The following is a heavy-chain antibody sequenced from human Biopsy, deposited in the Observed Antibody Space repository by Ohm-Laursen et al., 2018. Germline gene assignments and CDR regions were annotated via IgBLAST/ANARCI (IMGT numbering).Heavy chain of an antibody. CDR1: GGSFTGHY. CDR3: ARGSNEYGGLYFPH. CDR2: ISYTGYT. V-gene: IGHV4-59*11. D-gene: IGHD4-23*01. Sequence: SETLSLTWVVSGGSFTGHYWSWIRQPPGKGLEWIGHISYTGYTSYKSSLKSRVTISLDTSRKHFSLRLTSLAAADTAVYYCARGSNEYGGLYFPHWGQGTLVTVSS. J-gene: IGHJ1*01.